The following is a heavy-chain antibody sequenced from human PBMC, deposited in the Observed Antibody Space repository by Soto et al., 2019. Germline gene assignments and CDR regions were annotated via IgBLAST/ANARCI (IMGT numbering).Heavy chain of an antibody. V-gene: IGHV3-9*01. CDR2: ILWDSGRR. Sequence: EVQLVESGGALVQPGRSLRLSCEASGFTFDDYAMYWVRQAPGKGLEWVSSILWDSGRRGYAESVEGRFTISRDNAKNSLYLQMDGLRAEDTAIYYCVPEIRVARTEGDYYGMDFWGQGTTVIVSS. D-gene: IGHD5-12*01. CDR3: VPEIRVARTEGDYYGMDF. J-gene: IGHJ6*02. CDR1: GFTFDDYA.